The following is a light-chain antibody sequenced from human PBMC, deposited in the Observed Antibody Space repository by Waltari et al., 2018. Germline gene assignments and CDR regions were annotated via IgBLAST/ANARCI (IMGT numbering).Light chain of an antibody. V-gene: IGKV1-33*01. CDR2: DAS. CDR3: QQFDNLVYT. J-gene: IGKJ2*01. Sequence: DIQMTQSPSSLSASVGDSVTITCQASHAISNYLNWYQQKPGKAPKLLIYDASNLETGVPSRFSGSGSGTDFSFTISSLQPEDIATYYCQQFDNLVYTFGQGTKLEIK. CDR1: HAISNY.